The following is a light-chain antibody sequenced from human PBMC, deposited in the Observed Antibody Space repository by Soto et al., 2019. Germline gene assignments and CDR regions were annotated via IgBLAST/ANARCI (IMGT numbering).Light chain of an antibody. CDR2: DAS. CDR3: QQRSNWPT. J-gene: IGKJ4*01. Sequence: EIVLTQGPSPLAFSPGGKDTLSFSASQSVSSYLAWYQQKPGQAPRLLIYDASNRATGIPARFSGSGSGTDFTLTISSLEPEDFAVYYCQQRSNWPTFGGGTKVDIK. CDR1: QSVSSY. V-gene: IGKV3-11*01.